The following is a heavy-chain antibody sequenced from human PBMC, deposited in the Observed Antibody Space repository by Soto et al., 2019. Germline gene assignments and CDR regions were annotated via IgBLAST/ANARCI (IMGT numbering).Heavy chain of an antibody. CDR3: ARGSGLTYFDY. D-gene: IGHD3-10*01. J-gene: IGHJ4*02. V-gene: IGHV1-3*01. Sequence: QVQLVQSGAEVKKPGASVKVSCKASGYTFTSYAMHWVRQAPGQRLEWMGWINAGNGNTKYSQKFQGRVTNTRDTSASTAYMELSSLRSEDTAVYYCARGSGLTYFDYWGQGTLVTVSS. CDR2: INAGNGNT. CDR1: GYTFTSYA.